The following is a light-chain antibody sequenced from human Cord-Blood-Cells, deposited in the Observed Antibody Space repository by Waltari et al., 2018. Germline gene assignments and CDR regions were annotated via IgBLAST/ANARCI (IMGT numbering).Light chain of an antibody. Sequence: VFPPSPAALSSSPGEVATLSCRASQSVSSYSAWYQQKPGQAPRLLIYDASNRATGIPAGFSGSGSGTDFTLTISSLEPEDFAVYYCQQRSNWPPITFGQGTRLEIK. J-gene: IGKJ5*01. CDR3: QQRSNWPPIT. CDR2: DAS. CDR1: QSVSSY. V-gene: IGKV3-11*01.